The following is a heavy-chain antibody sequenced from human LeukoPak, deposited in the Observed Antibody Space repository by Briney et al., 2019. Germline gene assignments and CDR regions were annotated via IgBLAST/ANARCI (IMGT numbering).Heavy chain of an antibody. J-gene: IGHJ4*02. CDR3: ARVHSGWYTADY. D-gene: IGHD6-19*01. CDR2: IYSGGST. CDR1: GFTVSSNY. Sequence: GGSLRLSCAASGFTVSSNYMSWVRQAPGKGLEGVSLIYSGGSTYYADSVKGRFTISRDNSKNTLYLQMNSLRAEDTAVYYCARVHSGWYTADYWGQGTLVTVSS. V-gene: IGHV3-53*01.